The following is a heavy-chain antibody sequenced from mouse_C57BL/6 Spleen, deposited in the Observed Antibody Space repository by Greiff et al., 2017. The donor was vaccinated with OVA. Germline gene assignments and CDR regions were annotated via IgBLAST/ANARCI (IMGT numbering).Heavy chain of an antibody. CDR3: ARGVYEGSSPYAMDY. V-gene: IGHV14-3*01. CDR1: GFNIKNTY. D-gene: IGHD1-1*01. J-gene: IGHJ4*01. CDR2: IDPANGTT. Sequence: EVQLQQSVAELVRPGASVKLSCTASGFNIKNTYMHWVKQRPEQGLEWIGRIDPANGTTKYAPTFQGKATITADTSSNTAYLQLSSLTSEDTAIYYCARGVYEGSSPYAMDYWGQGTSVTVSS.